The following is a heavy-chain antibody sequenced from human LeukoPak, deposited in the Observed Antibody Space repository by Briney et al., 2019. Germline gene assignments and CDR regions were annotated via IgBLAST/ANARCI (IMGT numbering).Heavy chain of an antibody. D-gene: IGHD6-13*01. CDR3: ARHSWYAYFDY. CDR2: IYYSGST. J-gene: IGHJ4*02. CDR1: GVSISSYY. Sequence: SETLSLTCTVSGVSISSYYWSWIRQPPGKGLEWIGYIYYSGSTNYNPSLKSRVTISVDSSKNQFSLKLSSVTAADTAVYYCARHSWYAYFDYWGQRTLVTVSS. V-gene: IGHV4-59*08.